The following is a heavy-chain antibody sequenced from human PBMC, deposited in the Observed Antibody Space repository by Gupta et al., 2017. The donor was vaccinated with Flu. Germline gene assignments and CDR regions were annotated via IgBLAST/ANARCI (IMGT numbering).Heavy chain of an antibody. CDR1: GFTFPRYG. CDR2: VAYDGSNK. V-gene: IGHV3-30*18. Sequence: VQLLQSGGGVVLPGRSLRLSCAASGFTFPRYGLHWVRQAPGQVLALVEDVAYDGSNKDYADSVKGRFTISRDNSRNTLYLQMNSLRAEDTAVYYCAKDGPWTSSCPYYCYYMDVWGKGTPVTVSS. D-gene: IGHD2-2*01. J-gene: IGHJ6*03. CDR3: AKDGPWTSSCPYYCYYMDV.